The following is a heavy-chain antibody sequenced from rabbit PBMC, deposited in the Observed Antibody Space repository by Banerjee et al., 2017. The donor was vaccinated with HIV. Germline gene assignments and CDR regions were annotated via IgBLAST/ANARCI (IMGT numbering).Heavy chain of an antibody. CDR1: GFSFGSGYD. CDR2: IVIANGGT. D-gene: IGHD4-1*01. J-gene: IGHJ4*01. V-gene: IGHV1S40*01. Sequence: QSLGESGGDLVKPGASLQLTCTASGFSFGSGYDMGWVRQTPGKGLEWIACIVIANGGTWYASWAKGRFTISKTSSTTVTLQMTSLTAADTATYFCARLGWIGVEFNLWGQGTLVTVS. CDR3: ARLGWIGVEFNL.